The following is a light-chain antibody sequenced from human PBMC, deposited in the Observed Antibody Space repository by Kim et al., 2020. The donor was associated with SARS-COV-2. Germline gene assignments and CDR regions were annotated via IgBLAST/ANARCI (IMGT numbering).Light chain of an antibody. CDR2: GAS. V-gene: IGKV3-15*01. J-gene: IGKJ5*01. CDR3: QQYNNWPPAIT. Sequence: PGERATPSCRASQSVSSNLAWYQQRPGQAPRLRTYGASTRATGIPARFSGSGSGTEFTLTISSLQSEDFAVYYCQQYNNWPPAITFGQGTRLEIK. CDR1: QSVSSN.